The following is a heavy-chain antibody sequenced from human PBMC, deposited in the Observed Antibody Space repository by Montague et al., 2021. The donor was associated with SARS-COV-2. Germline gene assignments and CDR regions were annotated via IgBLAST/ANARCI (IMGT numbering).Heavy chain of an antibody. CDR2: IYTSGST. CDR1: GGSISSYY. Sequence: SETLSLTCTVSGGSISSYYWSWIRQPAGKGLEWIGRIYTSGSTNYNPSLKSRVTMSVDTSKNQFSLRLTSVTAADTAMYYCAREKYYFDSSGLRNDYFDYWGQGILVTVSS. V-gene: IGHV4-4*07. D-gene: IGHD3-22*01. CDR3: AREKYYFDSSGLRNDYFDY. J-gene: IGHJ4*02.